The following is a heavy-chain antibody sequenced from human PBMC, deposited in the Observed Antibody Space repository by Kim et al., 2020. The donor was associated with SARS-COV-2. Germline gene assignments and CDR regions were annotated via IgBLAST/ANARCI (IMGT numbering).Heavy chain of an antibody. Sequence: GGSLRLSCVASGFNFSNYGMHWVRQAPGKGLEWVGIVSYEGRNTYYAASVKGRFTISRDNSKTTLYLQMNSLTTEDTALYYCVKEAAFTTVVVDYYFDYWGQGTLVTVSS. V-gene: IGHV3-30*18. CDR2: VSYEGRNT. J-gene: IGHJ4*02. D-gene: IGHD2-15*01. CDR3: VKEAAFTTVVVDYYFDY. CDR1: GFNFSNYG.